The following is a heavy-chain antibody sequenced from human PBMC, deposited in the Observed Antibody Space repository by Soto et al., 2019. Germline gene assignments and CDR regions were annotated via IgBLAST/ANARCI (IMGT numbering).Heavy chain of an antibody. D-gene: IGHD1-26*01. CDR1: GFTFSSYG. Sequence: QVQLVESGGGVVQPGRSLRLSCAASGFTFSSYGMHWVRQAPGKGLEWVAVIWYDGSNKYYADSVKGRFTISRDNSKKTLYLQMNSLRAEDTAVYYCARDPYSGSSDDYLGQGTLVTVSS. CDR2: IWYDGSNK. CDR3: ARDPYSGSSDDY. J-gene: IGHJ4*02. V-gene: IGHV3-33*01.